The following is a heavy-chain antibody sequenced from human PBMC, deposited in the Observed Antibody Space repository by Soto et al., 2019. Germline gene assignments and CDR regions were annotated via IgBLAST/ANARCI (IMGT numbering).Heavy chain of an antibody. D-gene: IGHD4-17*01. CDR2: ISQDGGEK. CDR1: VYTFSNYY. Sequence: RGELRLSWSSSVYTFSNYYIIMVRQAPGKGLELVANISQDGGEKYYLDFVKGRFTISMDNTQNSMYLQMNSLRAEDTAVYYCARAPAYGPHLDYWGQGILVTVSS. J-gene: IGHJ4*02. V-gene: IGHV3-7*03. CDR3: ARAPAYGPHLDY.